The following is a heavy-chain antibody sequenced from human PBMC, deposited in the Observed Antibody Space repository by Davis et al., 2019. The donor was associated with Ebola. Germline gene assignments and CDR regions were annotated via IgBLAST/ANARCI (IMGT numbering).Heavy chain of an antibody. J-gene: IGHJ4*02. Sequence: GESLKISCAASGFTFSSYAMSWVRQAPGKGLEWVSAISGSGGSTYYADSVKGRFTISRDNSKNTLYLQMNSLRAEDTAVYYCAKGIFDFVLPFDYWGQGTLVTVSS. CDR2: ISGSGGST. D-gene: IGHD3-3*02. V-gene: IGHV3-23*01. CDR3: AKGIFDFVLPFDY. CDR1: GFTFSSYA.